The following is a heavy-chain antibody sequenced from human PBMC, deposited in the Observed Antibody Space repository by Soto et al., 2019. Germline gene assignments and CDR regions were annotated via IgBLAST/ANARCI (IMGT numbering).Heavy chain of an antibody. CDR2: IYYSGST. J-gene: IGHJ4*02. D-gene: IGHD3-10*01. V-gene: IGHV4-39*01. CDR1: GGSISSSSYY. Sequence: PSETLSLTCTVSGGSISSSSYYWGWIRQPPGKGLEWIGSIYYSGSTYYNPSLKSRVTISVDTSKNQFSLKLSSVTAADTAVYYCARHVTMVRGVIRGKYYFDYWGQGTLVTVSS. CDR3: ARHVTMVRGVIRGKYYFDY.